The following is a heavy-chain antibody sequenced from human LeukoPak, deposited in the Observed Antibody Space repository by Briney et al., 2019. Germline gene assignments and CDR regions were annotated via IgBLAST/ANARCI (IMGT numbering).Heavy chain of an antibody. J-gene: IGHJ3*02. CDR1: GGSISSSSYY. CDR3: ARDLMGATSHAFDI. D-gene: IGHD1-26*01. CDR2: IYYSGST. V-gene: IGHV4-39*07. Sequence: PSETLSLTCTVSGGSISSSSYYWGWIRQPPGKGLEWIGSIYYSGSTYYNPSLKSRVTISVDTSKNQFSLKLSSVTAADTAVYYCARDLMGATSHAFDIWGQGTMVTVSS.